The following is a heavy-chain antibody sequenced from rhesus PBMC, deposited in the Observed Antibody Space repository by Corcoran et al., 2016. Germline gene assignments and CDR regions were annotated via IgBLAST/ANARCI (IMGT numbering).Heavy chain of an antibody. V-gene: IGHV4-76*01. J-gene: IGHJ4*01. Sequence: QVQLQESGPGVVKPSETLSLTCAVSGYSISSGYDWSWIRQPQGKGLGWIGYIYGSSGSTNYNPSLKNRVTIAKDTSKNQFSLKLSSVTAADTAVYYCARRVIAAASFDYWGQGVLVTVSS. CDR2: IYGSSGST. CDR1: GYSISSGYD. CDR3: ARRVIAAASFDY. D-gene: IGHD6-13*01.